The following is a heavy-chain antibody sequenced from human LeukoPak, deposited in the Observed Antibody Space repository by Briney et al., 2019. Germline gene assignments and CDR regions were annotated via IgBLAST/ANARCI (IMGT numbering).Heavy chain of an antibody. CDR1: GGSISSYY. Sequence: SETLSLTCTVSGGSISSYYWSWIRQPPGKGLEWIGYNYYSGSTNYNPSLKSRVTISVDTSKNQFSLKLSSVTAADTAVYYCASGDTAMVEDYWGQGTLVTVSS. CDR3: ASGDTAMVEDY. J-gene: IGHJ4*02. V-gene: IGHV4-59*01. CDR2: NYYSGST. D-gene: IGHD5-18*01.